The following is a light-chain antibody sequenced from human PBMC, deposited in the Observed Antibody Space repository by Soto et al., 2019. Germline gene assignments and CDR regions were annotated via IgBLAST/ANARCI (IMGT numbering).Light chain of an antibody. CDR3: CAYGGSNPFHV. V-gene: IGLV2-23*02. J-gene: IGLJ1*01. CDR1: SSDVGNYNL. Sequence: QSVLTQPASVSGSPGQSITISCTGSSSDVGNYNLVSWFQQHPGKAPKLMIYEVSKRPSGVSNRFSGAKSGNTASLTISGLQAEDEADYYCCAYGGSNPFHVFGTATKVTV. CDR2: EVS.